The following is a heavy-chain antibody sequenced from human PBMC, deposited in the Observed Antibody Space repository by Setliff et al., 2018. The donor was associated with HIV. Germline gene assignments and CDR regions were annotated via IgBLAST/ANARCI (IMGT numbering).Heavy chain of an antibody. CDR3: ARERKPWYYYDSSGYYFYWYFDL. CDR1: GGSISSSSYY. Sequence: SETLSLTCTVSGGSISSSSYYWGWIRQPPGKGLEWIGSFYYSGNTYYNPSLKSRVTISVDASRNQFSLKLSSVTAADTAVYYCARERKPWYYYDSSGYYFYWYFDLWGRGTLVTVSS. CDR2: FYYSGNT. V-gene: IGHV4-39*07. D-gene: IGHD3-22*01. J-gene: IGHJ2*01.